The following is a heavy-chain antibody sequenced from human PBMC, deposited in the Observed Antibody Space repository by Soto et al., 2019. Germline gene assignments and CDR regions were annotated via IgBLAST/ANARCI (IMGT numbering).Heavy chain of an antibody. CDR2: IYYSERT. Sequence: ASETLSLTCTVSGGSISSYYWSWIWQPPGKGLEWIGYIYYSERTNYKPSNKIRVTISVDTSKNQFFLKLSSVTAADTAVYYCARVELEYYDSSGYLGPFDYWGQGTLVTVS. CDR3: ARVELEYYDSSGYLGPFDY. V-gene: IGHV4-59*01. D-gene: IGHD3-22*01. CDR1: GGSISSYY. J-gene: IGHJ4*02.